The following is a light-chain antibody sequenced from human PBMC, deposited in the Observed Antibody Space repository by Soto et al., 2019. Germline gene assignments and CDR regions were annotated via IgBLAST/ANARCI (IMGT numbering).Light chain of an antibody. Sequence: EIVVKKSPATLSLSPGERATLPCRASQSVSSYLAWYQQKPGQAPRLLIYDASNRATGIPARFSGSGSGTDFTLTISRLEPEDFAVYFCQQYNNWPFSFGQGTRLEIK. V-gene: IGKV3-11*01. CDR1: QSVSSY. CDR2: DAS. CDR3: QQYNNWPFS. J-gene: IGKJ5*01.